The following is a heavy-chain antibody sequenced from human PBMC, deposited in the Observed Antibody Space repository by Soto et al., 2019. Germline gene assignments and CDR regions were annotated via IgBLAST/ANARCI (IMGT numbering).Heavy chain of an antibody. V-gene: IGHV3-23*01. J-gene: IGHJ6*02. D-gene: IGHD1-26*01. CDR1: GFTFSSYA. CDR2: ISGSGGST. Sequence: GGSLRLSCAASGFTFSSYAMSWVRQAPGKGLEWVSAISGSGGSTYYADSVKGRFTISRDNSKNTLYLQMNSLRAEDTAVYYCAKARPDSGSYYTYYYYYGMDVWGQGTTVTVSS. CDR3: AKARPDSGSYYTYYYYYGMDV.